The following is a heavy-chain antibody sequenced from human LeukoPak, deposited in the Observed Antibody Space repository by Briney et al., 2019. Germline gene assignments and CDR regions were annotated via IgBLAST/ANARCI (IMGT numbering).Heavy chain of an antibody. CDR1: GGSISSSSYY. CDR2: IYYSGST. D-gene: IGHD2-15*01. J-gene: IGHJ5*02. Sequence: PSETLSLTCTVSGGSISSSSYYWGWIRQPPGKGLEWSGSIYYSGSTYYNPSLKSRVTISVDTSKNQFSLKLSSVTAADTAVYYCARREAVVVVAAMGWFDPWGQGTLVTVSS. CDR3: ARREAVVVVAAMGWFDP. V-gene: IGHV4-39*01.